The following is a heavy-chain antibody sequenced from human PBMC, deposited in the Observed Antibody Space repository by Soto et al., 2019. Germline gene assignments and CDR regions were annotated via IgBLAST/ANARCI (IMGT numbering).Heavy chain of an antibody. D-gene: IGHD2-2*01. V-gene: IGHV3-49*03. J-gene: IGHJ4*02. CDR3: TRDRPARYYFDY. CDR2: IRSKAYDGTT. Sequence: GGSLRLSCTASGFTFGDYAMSWFRQAPGKGLEWVGFIRSKAYDGTTEYAASVKGRFNISRDDSKSISYLQMYSLKTEDSAVYYCTRDRPARYYFDYWGQGTLVTVSS. CDR1: GFTFGDYA.